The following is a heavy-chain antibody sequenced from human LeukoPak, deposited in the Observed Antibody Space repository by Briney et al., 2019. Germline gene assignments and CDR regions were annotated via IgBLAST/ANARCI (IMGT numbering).Heavy chain of an antibody. CDR3: ASSRIAARTLDY. CDR1: GYTFTSYG. D-gene: IGHD6-6*01. V-gene: IGHV1-18*01. J-gene: IGHJ4*02. CDR2: ISAYNGNT. Sequence: ASVKVSCKASGYTFTSYGISWVRQAPGQGLEWMGWISAYNGNTNYAQKLQGRVTMTTDTSTSTAYMELRGLRSDDTAVYYCASSRIAARTLDYWGQGTLVTVSS.